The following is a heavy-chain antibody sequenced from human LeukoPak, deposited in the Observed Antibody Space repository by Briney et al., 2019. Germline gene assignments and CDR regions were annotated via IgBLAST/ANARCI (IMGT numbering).Heavy chain of an antibody. D-gene: IGHD5-18*01. Sequence: PGGSLRLSCAASGFTFSSYSMNWVRQAPGKGLEWVSSISSSSSYIYYADSVKGRFTISRDNAKNSLYLQMNSLRAEDTAVYYCAREGYSYGPEYFQHWGQGTLVTVSS. CDR2: ISSSSSYI. V-gene: IGHV3-21*01. J-gene: IGHJ1*01. CDR3: AREGYSYGPEYFQH. CDR1: GFTFSSYS.